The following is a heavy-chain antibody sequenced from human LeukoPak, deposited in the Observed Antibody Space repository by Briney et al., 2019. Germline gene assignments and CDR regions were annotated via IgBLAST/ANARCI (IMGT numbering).Heavy chain of an antibody. D-gene: IGHD2/OR15-2a*01. CDR2: INPNSGGT. J-gene: IGHJ6*03. CDR1: GYTFTGYY. V-gene: IGHV1-2*02. CDR3: AGGLEYSLGYYYYYMDV. Sequence: ASVKVSCKASGYTFTGYYMHWVRQAPGQGLEWMGWINPNSGGTNYAQKFQGRVTMTRDTSISTAYMELSRLRSDDTAVYYCAGGLEYSLGYYYYYMDVWGKGTTATVSS.